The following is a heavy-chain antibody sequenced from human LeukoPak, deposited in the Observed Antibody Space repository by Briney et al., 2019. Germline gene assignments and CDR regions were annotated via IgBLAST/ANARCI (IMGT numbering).Heavy chain of an antibody. CDR3: ARTVSGYYFNA. J-gene: IGHJ5*02. CDR1: GGSINSYY. CDR2: VAYSGGT. D-gene: IGHD5-12*01. V-gene: IGHV4-59*01. Sequence: SETLSLTCTVSGGSINSYYWSWIRQPPGKGLEWIGYVAYSGGTNYNPSLKSRVIMSVDTSKNQLSLKLSSVTAADTAVYYCARTVSGYYFNAWGPGTLVTVSS.